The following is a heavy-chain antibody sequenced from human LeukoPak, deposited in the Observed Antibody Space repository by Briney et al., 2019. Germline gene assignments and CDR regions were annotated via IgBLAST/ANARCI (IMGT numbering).Heavy chain of an antibody. Sequence: GGSLRLSCAASGFIVSSNYMSWVRRAPGKGLEWVSVIYSGGTTYYADSVKGRFTISRDNSNNTLYLQMNSLRAEDTAVYYCARGPVTRFDIWGQGTMVTVSS. V-gene: IGHV3-53*01. CDR2: IYSGGTT. D-gene: IGHD4-17*01. CDR3: ARGPVTRFDI. J-gene: IGHJ3*02. CDR1: GFIVSSNY.